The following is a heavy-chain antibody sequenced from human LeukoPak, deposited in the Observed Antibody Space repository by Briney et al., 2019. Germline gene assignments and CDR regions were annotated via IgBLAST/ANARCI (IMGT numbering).Heavy chain of an antibody. CDR3: ARGHEQQLCWFDP. V-gene: IGHV4-59*01. J-gene: IGHJ5*02. CDR2: IYYSGST. D-gene: IGHD6-13*01. CDR1: GGSISSYY. Sequence: SETLSLTCTVSGGSISSYYWSWIRQPPGKGLECIGYIYYSGSTNSNPSLTSRVTLSVDTSKNQFSLKLSSVTAADTAVYYCARGHEQQLCWFDPWGQGTLVTVSS.